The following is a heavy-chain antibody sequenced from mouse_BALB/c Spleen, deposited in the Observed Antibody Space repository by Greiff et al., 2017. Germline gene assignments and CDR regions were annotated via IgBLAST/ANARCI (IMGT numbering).Heavy chain of an antibody. J-gene: IGHJ1*01. D-gene: IGHD1-2*01. CDR3: TRVFITTAYWYFDV. CDR2: ISSGGSYT. CDR1: GFTFSSYT. Sequence: EVKLVESGGGLVKPGGSLKLSCAASGFTFSSYTMSWVRQTPEKRLEWVATISSGGSYTYYPDSVKGRFTISRDNAKNTLYLQMSSLKSEDTAMYYCTRVFITTAYWYFDVWGAGTTVTVSS. V-gene: IGHV5-6-4*01.